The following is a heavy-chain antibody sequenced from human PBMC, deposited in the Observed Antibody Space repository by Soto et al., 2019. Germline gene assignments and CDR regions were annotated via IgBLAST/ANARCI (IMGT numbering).Heavy chain of an antibody. CDR1: GYTITCCA. CDR3: ARDCEEKAAAAMVY. Sequence: QVQLVQSGAEVKKPGASVRVSCKASGYTITCCAIHWVRQAPGQRPEWMGWINAGDGDTRYSQNFQGRLTIIRDPSASTAYMELSSLTSEDTAVYYCARDCEEKAAAAMVYWGQGTLVTVSS. CDR2: INAGDGDT. V-gene: IGHV1-3*01. J-gene: IGHJ4*02. D-gene: IGHD6-13*01.